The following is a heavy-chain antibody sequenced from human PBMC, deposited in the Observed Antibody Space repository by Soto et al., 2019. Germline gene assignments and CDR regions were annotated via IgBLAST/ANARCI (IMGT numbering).Heavy chain of an antibody. V-gene: IGHV3-33*01. CDR2: IWYDGSNK. D-gene: IGHD2-15*01. CDR3: ARQIQGYCSGGSCYPYYYYYGMDV. CDR1: GFTFSSYG. Sequence: GGSLRLSCAASGFTFSSYGMHWVRQAPGKGLEWVAVIWYDGSNKYYADSVKGRFTISRDNSKNTLYLQMNSLRAEDTAVYYCARQIQGYCSGGSCYPYYYYYGMDVWRQGTTVTVSS. J-gene: IGHJ6*02.